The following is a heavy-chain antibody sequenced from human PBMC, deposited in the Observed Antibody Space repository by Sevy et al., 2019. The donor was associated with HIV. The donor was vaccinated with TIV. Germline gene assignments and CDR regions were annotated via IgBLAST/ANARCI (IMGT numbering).Heavy chain of an antibody. Sequence: GGSLRLSCAVSGFSFDSYGMTWVRQAPGKGLEWVSGISGSGTRTYYADSVKGRFIISRDNSKNTLYLQMNSLRSEDKAIYYCAKVGGGHYDPDEIGYYFYYYNMDVWGKGTTVTVSS. CDR1: GFSFDSYG. V-gene: IGHV3-23*01. CDR2: ISGSGTRT. J-gene: IGHJ6*03. D-gene: IGHD3-22*01. CDR3: AKVGGGHYDPDEIGYYFYYYNMDV.